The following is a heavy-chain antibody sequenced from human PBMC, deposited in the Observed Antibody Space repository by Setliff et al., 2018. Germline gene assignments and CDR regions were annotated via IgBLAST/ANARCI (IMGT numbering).Heavy chain of an antibody. CDR1: GYSISSVHF. CDR2: IFYSGST. CDR3: ARDNTILGATDY. J-gene: IGHJ4*02. D-gene: IGHD1-26*01. V-gene: IGHV4-38-2*02. Sequence: SETLSLTCGVSGYSISSVHFWGWIRPPPGKGLEWLGNIFYSGSTYYNPTLNSRVTMSVETSKNHFSLNLTTVTAADTAVYFCARDNTILGATDYWGQGTLVTVSS.